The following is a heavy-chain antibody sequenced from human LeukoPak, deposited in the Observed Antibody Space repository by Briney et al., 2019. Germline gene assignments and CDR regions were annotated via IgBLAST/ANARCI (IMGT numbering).Heavy chain of an antibody. CDR3: TRETSSRYFDY. CDR2: MNPNSGRT. J-gene: IGHJ4*02. V-gene: IGHV1-8*01. CDR1: GYTLTSYD. Sequence: GASVKVSCKASGYTLTSYDINWERQATGQGLEWMGWMNPNSGRTGYAQNFQGRITITRNTSISTAYMELSSLRSEDTAVYYCTRETSSRYFDYWGQGTLVTVSS.